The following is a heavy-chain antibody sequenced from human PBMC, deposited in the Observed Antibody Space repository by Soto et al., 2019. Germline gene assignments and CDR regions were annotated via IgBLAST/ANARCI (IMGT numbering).Heavy chain of an antibody. D-gene: IGHD7-27*01. CDR1: GFTLSANR. V-gene: IGHV3-53*02. CDR3: ARVGTSESFFDY. J-gene: IGHJ4*02. Sequence: EVQLVETGGGWVQPGGSLRLSCVVSGFTLSANRMTWVRQAPGQGLEWVADLYFYGSANYADSVRGRFSISKDDSKNTLYLQMNNLRAEDTAVYYCARVGTSESFFDYWGQGTLVTVSP. CDR2: LYFYGSA.